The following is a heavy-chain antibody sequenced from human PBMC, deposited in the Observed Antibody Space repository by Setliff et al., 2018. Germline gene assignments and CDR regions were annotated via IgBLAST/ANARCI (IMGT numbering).Heavy chain of an antibody. CDR2: INTNTGNP. V-gene: IGHV7-4-1*02. D-gene: IGHD4-4*01. CDR3: ARASRFGTTVYRGSYYMDV. Sequence: GASVKVSCKTSGYTFISYGINWVRQAPGQGLEWMGWINTNTGNPSYAQGFTGRYVFSLDTSVSTAYLQISSLKAEDSAVYYCARASRFGTTVYRGSYYMDVWGKGTTVTVS. CDR1: GYTFISYG. J-gene: IGHJ6*03.